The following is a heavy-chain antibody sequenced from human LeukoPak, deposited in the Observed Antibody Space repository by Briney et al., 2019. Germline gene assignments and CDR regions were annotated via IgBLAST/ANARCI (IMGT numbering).Heavy chain of an antibody. CDR1: GYTFTGYY. J-gene: IGHJ4*02. D-gene: IGHD3-9*01. V-gene: IGHV1-2*02. CDR3: ARPTYDILTGWQSYYFDY. Sequence: GAPVKVSCKASGYTFTGYYMHWVRQAPGQGLEWMGWINPNSGGTNYAQKFQGRVTMTRDTSISTAYMELSRLRSDDTAVYYCARPTYDILTGWQSYYFDYWGQGTLVTVSS. CDR2: INPNSGGT.